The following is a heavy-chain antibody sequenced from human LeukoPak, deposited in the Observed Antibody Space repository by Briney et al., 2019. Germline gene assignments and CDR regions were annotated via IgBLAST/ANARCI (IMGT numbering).Heavy chain of an antibody. Sequence: SLRLSCAASGFTFDDYAMHWVRQPPGKGLEWVSGIIWNSGSIGYADSVKGRFTISRDTAKNSLYLQMNSLRAEDTALYYCAKGRRGYSYVNTFDYWGQGPLVTVSS. CDR2: IIWNSGSI. D-gene: IGHD5-18*01. CDR1: GFTFDDYA. V-gene: IGHV3-9*01. CDR3: AKGRRGYSYVNTFDY. J-gene: IGHJ4*02.